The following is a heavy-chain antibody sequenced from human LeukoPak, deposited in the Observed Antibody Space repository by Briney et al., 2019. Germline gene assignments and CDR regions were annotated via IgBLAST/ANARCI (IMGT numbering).Heavy chain of an antibody. D-gene: IGHD5-24*01. Sequence: GGSLRLSCAASGFTFSTYWMNWVRQAPGKGLEWVANIKQDGSEKYYVDSVKGRFTISRDNAKNSLYLQMNSLRAEDTAVYYCARDSDGSAKDFDYWGQGTLVTVSS. CDR1: GFTFSTYW. J-gene: IGHJ4*02. V-gene: IGHV3-7*01. CDR2: IKQDGSEK. CDR3: ARDSDGSAKDFDY.